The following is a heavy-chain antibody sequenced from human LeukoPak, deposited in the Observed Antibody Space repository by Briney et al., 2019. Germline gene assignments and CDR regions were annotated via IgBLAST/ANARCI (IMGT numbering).Heavy chain of an antibody. J-gene: IGHJ5*02. Sequence: PGGSLRLSCAASGFTFSSYGMHWVRQAPGKGLEWVAFIRYDGSNKYYADSVKGRFTISRDNSKNTLYLQMNSLRAEDTAVYYCAKGRIAAARTSRWFDPWGQGTLVTVSS. CDR2: IRYDGSNK. V-gene: IGHV3-30*02. CDR3: AKGRIAAARTSRWFDP. CDR1: GFTFSSYG. D-gene: IGHD6-13*01.